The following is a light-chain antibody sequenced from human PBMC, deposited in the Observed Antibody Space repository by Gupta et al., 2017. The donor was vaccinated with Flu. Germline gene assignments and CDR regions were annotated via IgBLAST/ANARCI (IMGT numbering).Light chain of an antibody. CDR3: QQYYSIPRT. V-gene: IGKV4-1*01. CDR2: WAS. J-gene: IGKJ1*01. Sequence: IVITQSSDSLTVSLGERDTINCKSSQSVLYSSNNKNYLAWYQQKAGQPPKLLIYWASTRESGVPDRFSGSGSGTDFTLTISSLQAEDVAVYYCQQYYSIPRTFGQGTKVEIK. CDR1: QSVLYSSNNKNY.